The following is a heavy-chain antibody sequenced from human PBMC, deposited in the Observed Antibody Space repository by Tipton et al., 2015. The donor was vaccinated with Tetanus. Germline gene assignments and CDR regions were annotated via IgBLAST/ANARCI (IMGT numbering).Heavy chain of an antibody. J-gene: IGHJ4*02. V-gene: IGHV3-23*01. CDR1: GFTFSSYA. D-gene: IGHD6-6*01. CDR3: VKSEARLGTSSSLD. CDR2: ISGGGVST. Sequence: SLRLSCAASGFTFSSYAMNWVRQAPGKGLEWVSAISGGGVSTYYADSVKGRFTISRDNSKNTLYLQMNSLRADDTAVYFCVKSEARLGTSSSLDWGQGSLVTVSS.